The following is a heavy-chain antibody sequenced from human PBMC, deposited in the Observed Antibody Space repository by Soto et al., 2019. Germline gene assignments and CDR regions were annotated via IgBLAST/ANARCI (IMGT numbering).Heavy chain of an antibody. Sequence: ASVKVSCKPSGYSFSNFYVHWVRQAHGQGLEWMGIIDPSSGTTSYTQKFQERVTMTRDTSMSTVYMELSRLRSEDTAVYYCARGAVVVPNGLIAGMDVWGQGITVTVSS. V-gene: IGHV1-46*01. D-gene: IGHD2-15*01. J-gene: IGHJ6*02. CDR3: ARGAVVVPNGLIAGMDV. CDR2: IDPSSGTT. CDR1: GYSFSNFY.